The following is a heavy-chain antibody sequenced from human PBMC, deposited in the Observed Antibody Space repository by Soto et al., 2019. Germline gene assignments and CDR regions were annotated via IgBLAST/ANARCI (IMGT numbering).Heavy chain of an antibody. J-gene: IGHJ6*02. V-gene: IGHV3-33*01. CDR1: GFTFYTYG. CDR3: ARFDCTGTNCNPYYHYGMDV. Sequence: QAQLVESGGGVVPPGRSLRLYCAASGFTFYTYGMHWVRQVPGKGLQWVAVIWYDGGIKYYADSVRGRFTVSRDNAKNTLYMQMNSLRDEDTAVYYCARFDCTGTNCNPYYHYGMDVWGQGTTVTVSS. D-gene: IGHD2-8*02. CDR2: IWYDGGIK.